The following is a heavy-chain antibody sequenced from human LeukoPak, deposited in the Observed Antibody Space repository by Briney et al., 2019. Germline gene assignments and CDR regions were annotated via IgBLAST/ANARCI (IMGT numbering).Heavy chain of an antibody. CDR3: ARGRRIYYDSSGYRVFDY. CDR1: GGSFSGYY. Sequence: SETLSLTCAVYGGSFSGYYWSWIRQPPGKGLEWIGEINHSGSTNYNPSLKSRVTISVDTSRNQFSLKLSSVTAADTAVYYCARGRRIYYDSSGYRVFDYWGHGTLVTVSS. CDR2: INHSGST. V-gene: IGHV4-34*01. D-gene: IGHD3-22*01. J-gene: IGHJ4*01.